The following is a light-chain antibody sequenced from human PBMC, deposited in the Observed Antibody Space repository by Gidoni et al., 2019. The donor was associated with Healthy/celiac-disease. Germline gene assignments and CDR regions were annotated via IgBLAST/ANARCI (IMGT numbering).Light chain of an antibody. CDR3: QQYGSSPYT. CDR2: DAS. Sequence: EIVLTQSPGTLSLSPGERATLSCRASQSVTNNYLAWYQQKPGQAPRLVIYDASNRATGIPDRFSGSGSGPDFTLTICRLEPEDFAVYYCQQYGSSPYTFGQGSKLEIK. V-gene: IGKV3-20*01. J-gene: IGKJ2*01. CDR1: QSVTNNY.